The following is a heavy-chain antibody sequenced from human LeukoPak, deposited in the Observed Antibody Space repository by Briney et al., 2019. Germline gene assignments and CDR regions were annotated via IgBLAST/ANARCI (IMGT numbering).Heavy chain of an antibody. CDR1: GYTFTGYY. CDR2: INPNSGGT. D-gene: IGHD1-7*01. Sequence: ASVKVSCKASGYTFTGYYMHWVRQAPGQGLEWMGWINPNSGGTNYAQKFQGRVTMTRDTSISTAYMELSSLRSEDTAVYYCATPRHEGNWNSPKFAFDIWGQGTMVTVSS. J-gene: IGHJ3*02. CDR3: ATPRHEGNWNSPKFAFDI. V-gene: IGHV1-2*02.